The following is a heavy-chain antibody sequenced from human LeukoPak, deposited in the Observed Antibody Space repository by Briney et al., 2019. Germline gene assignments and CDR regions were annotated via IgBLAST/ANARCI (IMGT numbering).Heavy chain of an antibody. CDR2: ISGGGSDI. V-gene: IGHV3-11*04. CDR1: GFTFSDSY. CDR3: ARTARLLGP. J-gene: IGHJ5*02. D-gene: IGHD2-21*01. Sequence: PGGSLTLSCAASGFTFSDSYMTWIRQTPGKGLEYLSYISGGGSDIIYADSVKGRFIISRDNAKNSLYLQMSSLRVDDSAVYYCARTARLLGPWGQGTLVTVSS.